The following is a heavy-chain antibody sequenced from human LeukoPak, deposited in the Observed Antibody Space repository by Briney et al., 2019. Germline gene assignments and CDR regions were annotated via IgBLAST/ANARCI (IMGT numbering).Heavy chain of an antibody. CDR2: FSYRGGD. V-gene: IGHV4-39*07. J-gene: IGHJ3*02. CDR3: ARQVARSLISLRLVSLDSFDI. Sequence: SETLSLTCTASGGSIGSSSYFWGWIRQPSGKGLEWIGSFSYRGGDYHNPSLASRVTISRDTSTSQFSLKLRSVTAADTAVYYCARQVARSLISLRLVSLDSFDIWGQGTTVTVSS. D-gene: IGHD3-10*01. CDR1: GGSIGSSSYF.